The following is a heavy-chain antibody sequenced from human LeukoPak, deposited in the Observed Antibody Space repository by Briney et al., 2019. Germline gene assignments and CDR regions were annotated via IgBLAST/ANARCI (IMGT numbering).Heavy chain of an antibody. CDR3: AKEEVISGNHGVYFDY. J-gene: IGHJ4*02. CDR1: GFPFRSYG. D-gene: IGHD3-22*01. CDR2: IQYDGNSN. V-gene: IGHV3-30*02. Sequence: PGGSLRLSCAASGFPFRSYGMHWVRQAPAKGLEWVAFIQYDGNSNYYADSVKGRFTISRDNSRSTLYLQMNSLRAEDTAVYYCAKEEVISGNHGVYFDYWGQGTLVTVSS.